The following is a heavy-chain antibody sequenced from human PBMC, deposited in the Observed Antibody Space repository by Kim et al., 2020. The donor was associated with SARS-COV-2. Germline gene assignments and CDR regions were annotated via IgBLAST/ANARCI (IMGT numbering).Heavy chain of an antibody. J-gene: IGHJ5*02. CDR3: ASGVSSRRTWFDP. D-gene: IGHD2-8*01. V-gene: IGHV4-4*02. Sequence: IPSLNSRVTISVDKSKNHFSLKLSSVAAADTAVYYCASGVSSRRTWFDPWGQGTLVTVSS.